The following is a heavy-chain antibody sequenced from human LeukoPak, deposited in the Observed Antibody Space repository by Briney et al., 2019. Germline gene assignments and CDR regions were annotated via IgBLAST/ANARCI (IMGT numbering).Heavy chain of an antibody. CDR3: TTEGGD. V-gene: IGHV3-15*01. CDR1: GFSIRSSW. J-gene: IGHJ4*02. CDR2: IKSKTDGGTT. D-gene: IGHD3-16*01. Sequence: GGSLRLSCAVSGFSIRSSWMSWVRQTPGKGLEWVGRIKSKTDGGTTDYAAPVKGRFTISRDDSKNTLYLQMSSLKTEDTAVYYCTTEGGDWGQGTLVTVSS.